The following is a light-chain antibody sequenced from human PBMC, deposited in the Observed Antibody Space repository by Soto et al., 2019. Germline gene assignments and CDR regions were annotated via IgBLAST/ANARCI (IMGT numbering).Light chain of an antibody. V-gene: IGLV2-14*03. CDR1: SSGVGFYNY. CDR2: DVS. J-gene: IGLJ1*01. Sequence: QSVLTQPASVSGSPGQSITISCTGTSSGVGFYNYVSWYQHHPGKAPKLMIYDVSNRPSGVSDRFSGSKSGNTASLTISGLQADDEADYYCSSYTSTNTLFVFGTGTRSPS. CDR3: SSYTSTNTLFV.